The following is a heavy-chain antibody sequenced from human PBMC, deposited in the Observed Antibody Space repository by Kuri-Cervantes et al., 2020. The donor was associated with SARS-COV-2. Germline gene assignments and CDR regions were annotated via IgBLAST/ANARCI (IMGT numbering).Heavy chain of an antibody. D-gene: IGHD3-16*01. CDR2: ISAYNGNT. Sequence: ASVKVSCKASGYTFTSYGISWVRQAPGQGPEWMGWISAYNGNTNYAQKFQGRVTMTEDTSTDTAYMELSSLRSEDTAVYYCATGPPTSLGGNWFDPWGQGTLVTVSS. J-gene: IGHJ5*02. CDR1: GYTFTSYG. CDR3: ATGPPTSLGGNWFDP. V-gene: IGHV1-18*01.